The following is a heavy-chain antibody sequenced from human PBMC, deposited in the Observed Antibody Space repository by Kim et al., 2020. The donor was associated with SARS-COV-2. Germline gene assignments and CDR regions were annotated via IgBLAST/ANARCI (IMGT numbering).Heavy chain of an antibody. CDR1: GFTFSGSA. CDR3: TSPSTLKG. D-gene: IGHD3-9*01. J-gene: IGHJ4*02. CDR2: IRSKANNYAT. V-gene: IGHV3-73*01. Sequence: GGSLRLSCAASGFTFSGSAMHWVRQASGKGLEWVGRIRSKANNYATVYTASVKGRFTISRDDSKNTAYLQMNSLKTEDTAVYYCTSPSTLKGWGQGTLVTVSS.